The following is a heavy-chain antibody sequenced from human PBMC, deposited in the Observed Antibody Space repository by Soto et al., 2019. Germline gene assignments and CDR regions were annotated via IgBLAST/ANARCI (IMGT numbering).Heavy chain of an antibody. D-gene: IGHD2-2*02. CDR1: GFTFSSYS. V-gene: IGHV3-21*01. Sequence: VGSLRLSCAASGFTFSSYSMNWVRQAPGKGLEWVSSISSSSSYIYYADSVKGRFTISRDNAKNSLYLQMNSLRAEDTAVYYCARDLIPRGPSLTTRADYYFDYWGQGTLVTVSS. J-gene: IGHJ4*02. CDR3: ARDLIPRGPSLTTRADYYFDY. CDR2: ISSSSSYI.